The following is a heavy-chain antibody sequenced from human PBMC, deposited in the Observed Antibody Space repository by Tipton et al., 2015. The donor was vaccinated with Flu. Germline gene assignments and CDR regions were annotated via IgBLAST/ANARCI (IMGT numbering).Heavy chain of an antibody. Sequence: SLRLSCAASGFTFTNNWIIWVRQAPGKGLDWVADIRQDGSEKYYVDSVKGRFTISRDNARNSVDLQMNSLRVEDTAVYYCARAPSTPTRTRGPEAMDVWGQGTTVTVSS. CDR3: ARAPSTPTRTRGPEAMDV. V-gene: IGHV3-7*03. D-gene: IGHD4-17*01. CDR2: IRQDGSEK. J-gene: IGHJ6*02. CDR1: GFTFTNNW.